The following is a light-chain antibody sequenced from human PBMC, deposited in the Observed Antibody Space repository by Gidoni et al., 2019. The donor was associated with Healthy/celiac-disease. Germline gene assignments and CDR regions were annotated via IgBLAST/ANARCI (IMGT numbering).Light chain of an antibody. CDR3: QQRSNWRT. CDR1: QSVSSY. CDR2: DAS. Sequence: EIVLTQSTATLSLSPGERATLSCRASQSVSSYIAWYQQKPGQAPRLLIYDASNRATGIPARFSGSGSGTDFTLTSSSLEPEDCAVYYWQQRSNWRTFGQGTKLEIK. J-gene: IGKJ2*01. V-gene: IGKV3-11*01.